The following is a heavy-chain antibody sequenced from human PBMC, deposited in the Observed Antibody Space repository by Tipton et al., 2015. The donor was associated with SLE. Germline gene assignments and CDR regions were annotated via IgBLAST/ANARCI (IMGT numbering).Heavy chain of an antibody. CDR1: GFNFGAYW. Sequence: SLRLSCVASGFNFGAYWMHWVRQAPGKGLVWVAHIKSDGSYTNYADTVKGRFTISKDSARNTLYLHMNSLRVEDSAVYYCSAWLNYWGQGTQVTVSS. CDR3: SAWLNY. J-gene: IGHJ4*02. CDR2: IKSDGSYT. V-gene: IGHV3-74*01. D-gene: IGHD5-12*01.